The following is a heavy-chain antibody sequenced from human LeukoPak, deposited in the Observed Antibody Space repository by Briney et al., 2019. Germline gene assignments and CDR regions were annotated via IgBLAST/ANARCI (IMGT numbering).Heavy chain of an antibody. CDR2: VIPMFGTA. CDR1: GGTFSTYA. D-gene: IGHD3-22*01. Sequence: SVKVSCKASGGTFSTYAISWVRQAPGQGLEWMGRVIPMFGTADCAQKFQGRVTITADKSTSTAYMELSSLRSEDTAVYYCTRHYDSSGYPSLNYFDYWGQGTLVTVSS. CDR3: TRHYDSSGYPSLNYFDY. J-gene: IGHJ4*02. V-gene: IGHV1-69*06.